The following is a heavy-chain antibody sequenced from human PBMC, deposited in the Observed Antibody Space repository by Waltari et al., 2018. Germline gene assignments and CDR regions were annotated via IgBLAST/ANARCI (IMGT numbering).Heavy chain of an antibody. CDR1: GFTASGYS. V-gene: IGHV3-21*01. CDR2: ISRSSSYI. Sequence: EVQLVESGGGMVKPGGALRLSCAATGFTASGYSMNWVRQAPGKGLEWFSSISRSSSYIYYADSVKGRFTISRDNAKNSLYLQMNSLRAEDTAVYYCARGGGSRDYDYWGQGTLVTVSS. J-gene: IGHJ4*02. D-gene: IGHD1-26*01. CDR3: ARGGGSRDYDY.